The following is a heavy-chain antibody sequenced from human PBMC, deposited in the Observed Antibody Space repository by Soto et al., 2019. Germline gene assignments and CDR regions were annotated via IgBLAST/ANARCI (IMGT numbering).Heavy chain of an antibody. D-gene: IGHD6-19*01. CDR1: GDTVTKYG. V-gene: IGHV1-18*01. J-gene: IGHJ4*02. Sequence: QVQLVQSGGEVKKPGASVKVSCKASGDTVTKYGISWVRQAPGQGLEWLGWISFYNGHTNYALKFQDRTTFTTDTSTSTASMELRSLTSDDTAVYYCASATSIAVAGKETWGQGTLVTVSS. CDR3: ASATSIAVAGKET. CDR2: ISFYNGHT.